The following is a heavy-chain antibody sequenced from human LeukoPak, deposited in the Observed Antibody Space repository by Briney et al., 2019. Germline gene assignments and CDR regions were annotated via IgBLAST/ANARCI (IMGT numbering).Heavy chain of an antibody. Sequence: GGSLRLSCAASGFSFRSYAMMWVRQAPGKGLEWVSAIAGGGGNIWYADSVKGRFTISRDNYKNTLYLQMNSLSADDTAVYFCAKIRAGDYYYFYGMDIWGQGTAVTVSS. J-gene: IGHJ6*02. V-gene: IGHV3-23*01. D-gene: IGHD7-27*01. CDR2: IAGGGGNI. CDR3: AKIRAGDYYYFYGMDI. CDR1: GFSFRSYA.